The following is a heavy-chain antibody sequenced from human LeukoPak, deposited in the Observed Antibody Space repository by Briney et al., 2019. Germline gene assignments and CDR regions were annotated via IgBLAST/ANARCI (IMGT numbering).Heavy chain of an antibody. J-gene: IGHJ4*02. V-gene: IGHV4-31*03. CDR2: IYYSGST. D-gene: IGHD6-19*01. Sequence: SETLSLTCTVSGGSISIGGYYWSWIRQHPGKGLEWIGYIYYSGSTYYNPSLKSRVTISVDTSKNQFSLKLSSVTTADTAVYYCASPSIAVAGAFDYWGQGTLVTVSS. CDR3: ASPSIAVAGAFDY. CDR1: GGSISIGGYY.